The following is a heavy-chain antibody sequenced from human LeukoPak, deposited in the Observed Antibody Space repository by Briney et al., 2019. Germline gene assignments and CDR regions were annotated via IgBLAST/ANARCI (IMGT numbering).Heavy chain of an antibody. D-gene: IGHD2-15*01. CDR3: ARDELTPDIVPTLDP. V-gene: IGHV1-69*04. Sequence: SVKVSCKASGGTFSSYAISWVRQAPGQGLEWMGRVIPIFGIANYAQKFQGRVTITADKSTSTAYMELSNLRSEDTAVYYCARDELTPDIVPTLDPWGQGTLVTVSS. J-gene: IGHJ5*02. CDR1: GGTFSSYA. CDR2: VIPIFGIA.